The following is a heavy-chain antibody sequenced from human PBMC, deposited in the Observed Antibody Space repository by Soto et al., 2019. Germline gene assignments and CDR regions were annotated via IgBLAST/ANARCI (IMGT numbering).Heavy chain of an antibody. CDR2: ISSSTTYI. Sequence: SGGSLRLSCAASGFTFSYYSMTWVRQSPGRGLEWVSSISSSTTYISYADSVRGRFTISRDNAKNSLYLQMSSLRADDTAVYYCARDPVGVDSTFFFDSWGQGTLVTVSS. CDR1: GFTFSYYS. J-gene: IGHJ4*02. CDR3: ARDPVGVDSTFFFDS. V-gene: IGHV3-21*01. D-gene: IGHD2-21*01.